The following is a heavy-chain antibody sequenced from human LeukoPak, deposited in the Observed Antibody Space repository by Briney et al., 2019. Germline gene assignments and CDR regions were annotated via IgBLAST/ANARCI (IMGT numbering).Heavy chain of an antibody. V-gene: IGHV4-59*08. CDR1: GGSISSYY. Sequence: PGTLSLTCTVSGGSISSYYWSWIRQPPGKGLEWIGYIYYSGSTNYNPSLKSRVTISVDTSKNQFSLKLSSVTAADTAVYYCARHVFVYDILTGYSISGPFGYWGQGTLVTVSS. J-gene: IGHJ4*02. CDR2: IYYSGST. CDR3: ARHVFVYDILTGYSISGPFGY. D-gene: IGHD3-9*01.